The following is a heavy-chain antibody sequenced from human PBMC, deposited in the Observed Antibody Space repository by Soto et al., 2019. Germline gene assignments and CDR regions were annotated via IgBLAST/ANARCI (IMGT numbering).Heavy chain of an antibody. CDR2: IYYSGST. D-gene: IGHD3-10*01. CDR1: GGSISSGGYY. Sequence: SETLSLTCTVSGGSISSGGYYWSWIRQHPGKGLEWIGYIYYSGSTYYNPSLKSRVTISVDTSKNQFSLKLSSVTAADTAVYYCARDQRRGRGYYGSGSYSSGLYYYYGMDVWGQGTTVTVSS. J-gene: IGHJ6*02. V-gene: IGHV4-31*03. CDR3: ARDQRRGRGYYGSGSYSSGLYYYYGMDV.